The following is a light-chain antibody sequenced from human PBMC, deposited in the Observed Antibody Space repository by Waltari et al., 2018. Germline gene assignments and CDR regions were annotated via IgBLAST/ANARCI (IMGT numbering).Light chain of an antibody. CDR2: DTS. CDR1: QGFTNY. Sequence: SCRASQGFTNYLAWYQKKPGQAPRLLIYDTSNRATGIPARFSGSGFGTDFTLTISSLEPEDFAVYYCQQRRDWPLTFGGGTKVEIK. J-gene: IGKJ4*01. V-gene: IGKV3-11*01. CDR3: QQRRDWPLT.